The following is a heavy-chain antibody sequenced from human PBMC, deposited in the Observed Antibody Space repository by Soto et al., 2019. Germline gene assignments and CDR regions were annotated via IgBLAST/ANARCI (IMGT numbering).Heavy chain of an antibody. CDR2: INHRRST. D-gene: IGHD5-12*01. CDR3: ARRSVSGYDS. Sequence: QVQLPQWGAGLLRPSETLSLTCAVYGGSFSDYYWSWIRQSPGKGLEWIGEINHRRSTKYNSSLKSRLTLSVDTSKNQFSLNLNSVTAADTAIYYCARRSVSGYDSWGQGTLVTVFS. CDR1: GGSFSDYY. J-gene: IGHJ5*02. V-gene: IGHV4-34*01.